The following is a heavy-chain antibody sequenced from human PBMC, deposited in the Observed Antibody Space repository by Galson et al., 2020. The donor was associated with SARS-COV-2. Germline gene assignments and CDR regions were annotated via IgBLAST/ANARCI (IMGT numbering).Heavy chain of an antibody. CDR3: ARVGPLVRGDNLDY. Sequence: GESLKISCVASGFTFNTFWMTWVRQAPGKGLEWVANIKHDGSGQNYIDSLEGRFTISRDNAKNSLYLHMNSLRAEDTAVYYCARVGPLVRGDNLDYWGLGTLVTVSS. J-gene: IGHJ4*02. V-gene: IGHV3-7*02. CDR2: IKHDGSGQ. D-gene: IGHD3-10*01. CDR1: GFTFNTFW.